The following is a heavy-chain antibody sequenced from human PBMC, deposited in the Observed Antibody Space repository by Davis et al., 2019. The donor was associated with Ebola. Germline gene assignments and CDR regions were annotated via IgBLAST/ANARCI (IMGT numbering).Heavy chain of an antibody. V-gene: IGHV4-30-4*08. CDR2: IYYSGST. CDR3: ARSIPAAIVYYYGMDV. Sequence: SWVRQAPGKGLEWIGYIYYSGSTYYNPSLKSRVTISVNTSKNQFSLKLSSVTAADTAVYYCARSIPAAIVYYYGMDVWGQGTTVTVSS. D-gene: IGHD2-2*02. J-gene: IGHJ6*02.